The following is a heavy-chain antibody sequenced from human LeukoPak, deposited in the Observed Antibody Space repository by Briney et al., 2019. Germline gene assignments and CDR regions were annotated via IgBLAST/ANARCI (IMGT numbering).Heavy chain of an antibody. CDR2: INPNSGGT. V-gene: IGHV1-2*02. D-gene: IGHD3-22*01. Sequence: ASVKVSCKASGYTFTGYYMHWVRQAPGQGLEWLGWINPNSGGTNYAQKFQGRVTMTRDTSISTAYMELSRLRSDDTAVYYCAREYYDSSAYNQEAIDYWGQGTLVTVSS. J-gene: IGHJ4*02. CDR3: AREYYDSSAYNQEAIDY. CDR1: GYTFTGYY.